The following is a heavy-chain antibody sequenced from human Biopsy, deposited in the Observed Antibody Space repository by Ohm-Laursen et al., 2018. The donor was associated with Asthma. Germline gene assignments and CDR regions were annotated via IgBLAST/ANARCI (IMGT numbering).Heavy chain of an antibody. J-gene: IGHJ4*02. CDR1: GGTFNTYV. CDR2: INSVFGTT. D-gene: IGHD2-2*01. CDR3: ARKAGSCISRTCYSLDF. Sequence: SSVKVSCKSLGGTFNTYVIGWVRQAPGQGLEWMGGINSVFGTTTYPQKFQDRVTITADDSTSTVYVELSSLRSEDTAVYYCARKAGSCISRTCYSLDFWGQGTQVTVSS. V-gene: IGHV1-69*01.